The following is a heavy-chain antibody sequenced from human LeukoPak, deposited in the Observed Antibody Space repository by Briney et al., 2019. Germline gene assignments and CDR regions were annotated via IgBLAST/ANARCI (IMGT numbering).Heavy chain of an antibody. V-gene: IGHV4-59*08. D-gene: IGHD3-9*01. J-gene: IGHJ4*02. Sequence: SETLSLTCTVSGGSLSSYYWSWIRQPPGKGLEWIGFIFYSGSTNYNPSLKSRVTISVDTSKNQISLKLSSVTAADTAVYYCARLGNILTGYYDYWGQGTLVTVSS. CDR3: ARLGNILTGYYDY. CDR1: GGSLSSYY. CDR2: IFYSGST.